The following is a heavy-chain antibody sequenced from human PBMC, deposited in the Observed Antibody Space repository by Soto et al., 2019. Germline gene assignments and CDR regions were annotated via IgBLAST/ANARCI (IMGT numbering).Heavy chain of an antibody. CDR1: GFTFSSYW. J-gene: IGHJ5*02. CDR2: IKQDGSEK. V-gene: IGHV3-7*01. D-gene: IGHD1-26*01. CDR3: ARDHGAGYDP. Sequence: PVGSLRLPCAASGFTFSSYWMTWVRQAPDKGLEWVANIKQDGSEKYYVDSVKGRFTISRDNAKNSLYLQMNSLRAEDTAVYYCARDHGAGYDPWGQGTLVTVSS.